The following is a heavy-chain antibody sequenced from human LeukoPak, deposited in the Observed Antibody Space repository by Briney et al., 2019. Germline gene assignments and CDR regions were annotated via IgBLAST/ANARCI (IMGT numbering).Heavy chain of an antibody. V-gene: IGHV3-48*02. CDR3: ARDILTKQAYSGYDN. D-gene: IGHD5-12*01. Sequence: GGSLRLSCAASGFTFSSYSMNWVRQAPGKGLEGVSYISSSSNTIYYADSVKGRFTISRDNAKNSLYLQMNSLRDEDTAVYYCARDILTKQAYSGYDNWGQGTLSPSPQ. CDR1: GFTFSSYS. CDR2: ISSSSNTI. J-gene: IGHJ4*02.